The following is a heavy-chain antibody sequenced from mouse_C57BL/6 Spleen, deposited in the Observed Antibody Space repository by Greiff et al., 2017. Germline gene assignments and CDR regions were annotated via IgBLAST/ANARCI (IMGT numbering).Heavy chain of an antibody. CDR1: GFTFSSYA. J-gene: IGHJ1*03. Sequence: EVKVEESGGGLVKPGGSLTLSCAASGFTFSSYAMSWVRQTPDKRLEWVATISGGGSYTYYPDNVKGRFTISRDNAKNNLYLQMSHLKSEDTAMYYCARDRDRYSKRGYFDVWGTGTTVTVSS. V-gene: IGHV5-4*01. CDR2: ISGGGSYT. CDR3: ARDRDRYSKRGYFDV. D-gene: IGHD2-5*01.